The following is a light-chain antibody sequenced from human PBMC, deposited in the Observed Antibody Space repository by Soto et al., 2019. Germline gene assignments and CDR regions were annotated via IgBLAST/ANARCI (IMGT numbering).Light chain of an antibody. CDR2: GAS. Sequence: DIVLTQSPGTLSLSPGDRATLSCRASQSVSRNYLAWYQQKPGQAPRLLIYGASNRATGIPERFSGSGSGTDFTLTIGRLEPEDFAVYYCQQYATSPPITFGQGTRLAIK. J-gene: IGKJ5*01. CDR3: QQYATSPPIT. CDR1: QSVSRNY. V-gene: IGKV3-20*01.